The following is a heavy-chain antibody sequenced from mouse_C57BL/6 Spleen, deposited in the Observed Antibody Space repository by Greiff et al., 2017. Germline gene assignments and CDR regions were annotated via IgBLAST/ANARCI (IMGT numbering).Heavy chain of an antibody. Sequence: QVQLQQPGAELVKPGASVKLSCKASGYTFTSYWIHWVKQRPGQGLEWIGEIDPGGGNTKYNEKFKGKATLTVDTSSSTAYMQLSSLTSEDSAVYYCASDEYGSSGGFAYWGQGTLVTVSA. J-gene: IGHJ3*01. V-gene: IGHV1-55*01. D-gene: IGHD1-1*01. CDR1: GYTFTSYW. CDR3: ASDEYGSSGGFAY. CDR2: IDPGGGNT.